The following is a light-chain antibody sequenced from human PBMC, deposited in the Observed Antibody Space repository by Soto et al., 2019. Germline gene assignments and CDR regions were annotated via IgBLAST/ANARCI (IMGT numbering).Light chain of an antibody. J-gene: IGKJ2*01. V-gene: IGKV4-1*01. Sequence: DIVMTQSTDSLAVSLGERATINCKSSQSVFYSSNNKNYLAWYQPKPGQPPKLLIYWASIRESGVPDRHIGNGSVTDFTLTIRHLQAADVAFDYCQQYYSAPYAWGQGPKLEIK. CDR1: QSVFYSSNNKNY. CDR3: QQYYSAPYA. CDR2: WAS.